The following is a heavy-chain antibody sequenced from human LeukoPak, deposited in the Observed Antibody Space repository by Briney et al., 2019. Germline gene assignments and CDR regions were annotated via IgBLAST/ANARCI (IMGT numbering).Heavy chain of an antibody. CDR2: IYPGDSDT. V-gene: IGHV5-51*01. D-gene: IGHD4-17*01. CDR1: GYSFTSYW. Sequence: GEALKISCKGSGYSFTSYWIGWGRQMPGKGLEWMGIIYPGDSDTRYSPSFQGQVTVSADKSISTAYLQWSSLKASDTAMYYCARNGDYRAFDIWGQGTMVTVSS. J-gene: IGHJ3*02. CDR3: ARNGDYRAFDI.